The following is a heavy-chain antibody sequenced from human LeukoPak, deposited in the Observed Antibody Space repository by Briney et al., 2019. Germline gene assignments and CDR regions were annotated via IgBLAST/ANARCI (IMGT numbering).Heavy chain of an antibody. CDR3: GREGMFYDYVGGSRGRGAFDI. J-gene: IGHJ3*02. D-gene: IGHD3-16*01. Sequence: SETLSLTCTVSGGSISSSSYYWGWIRQPPGKGLEWIGSIYYSGSTYYNPSLKSRVTTSVDTSKNQFSLKLSSVTAADTAVYYCGREGMFYDYVGGSRGRGAFDIWGQGTMVTVSS. CDR2: IYYSGST. V-gene: IGHV4-39*07. CDR1: GGSISSSSYY.